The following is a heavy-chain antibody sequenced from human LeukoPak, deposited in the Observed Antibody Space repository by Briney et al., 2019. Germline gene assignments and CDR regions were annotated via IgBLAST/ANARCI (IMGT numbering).Heavy chain of an antibody. CDR1: GYSFDDYG. J-gene: IGHJ1*01. Sequence: GGSLRLSCAGSGYSFDDYGMRWVRQAPGKGLEWVAGINWNGGSTGYAASVKGRCTISRDNAKNALYLEMNSLRAEDTAFYYCVRLGRDGYTYGGAYWGLGTLVTVSS. CDR2: INWNGGST. CDR3: VRLGRDGYTYGGAY. V-gene: IGHV3-20*04. D-gene: IGHD5-24*01.